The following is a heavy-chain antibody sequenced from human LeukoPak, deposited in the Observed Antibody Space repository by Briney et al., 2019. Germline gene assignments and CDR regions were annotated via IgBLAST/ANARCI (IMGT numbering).Heavy chain of an antibody. CDR3: AKSLYSSSFQPTFDY. CDR2: ISGSGGST. D-gene: IGHD6-13*01. V-gene: IGHV3-23*01. Sequence: SCKASGGTFSSYAMSWVRQAPGKGLEWVSAISGSGGSTYYADSVKGRFTISRDNSKNTLYLQMNSLRAEDTAVYYCAKSLYSSSFQPTFDYWGQGTLVTVSS. J-gene: IGHJ4*02. CDR1: GGTFSSYA.